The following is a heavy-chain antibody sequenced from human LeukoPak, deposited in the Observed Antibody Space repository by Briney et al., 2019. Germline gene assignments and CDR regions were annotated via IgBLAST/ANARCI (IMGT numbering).Heavy chain of an antibody. Sequence: GGSLRLSCAASGFTFSSYSMNWVRQAPGKGLEWVSSISSSSSYIYYADSVKGRFTISRDNAKNLLYLQMNSLRAEDTAVYYCARDYSPPHYYDSSGYFDSWGQGTPVTVSS. V-gene: IGHV3-21*06. J-gene: IGHJ4*02. CDR1: GFTFSSYS. D-gene: IGHD3-22*01. CDR3: ARDYSPPHYYDSSGYFDS. CDR2: ISSSSSYI.